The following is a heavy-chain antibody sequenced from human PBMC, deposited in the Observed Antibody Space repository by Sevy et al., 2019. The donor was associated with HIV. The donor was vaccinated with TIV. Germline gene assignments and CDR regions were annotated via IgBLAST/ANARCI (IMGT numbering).Heavy chain of an antibody. Sequence: GGSLRLSCAASGFTFFSHVMSWVRQAPGKGLEWVSGLSGSGGTTYYADSVKGRFSISRDNSKNKLYLQMSSLRIEDTDVYYCATGTTDSSISWVFDVWGQGTMVTVSS. J-gene: IGHJ3*01. CDR3: ATGTTDSSISWVFDV. CDR2: LSGSGGTT. D-gene: IGHD6-13*01. CDR1: GFTFFSHV. V-gene: IGHV3-23*01.